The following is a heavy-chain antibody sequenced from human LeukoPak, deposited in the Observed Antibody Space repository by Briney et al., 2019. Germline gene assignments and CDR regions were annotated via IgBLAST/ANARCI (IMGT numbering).Heavy chain of an antibody. CDR1: GFTFSNYA. D-gene: IGHD4-17*01. J-gene: IGHJ4*02. V-gene: IGHV3-30-3*01. Sequence: PGGSLRLSCAASGFTFSNYAMYWVRQAPGKGLEWAAVISYDGSNKYYADSVKGRFTISRDNSKNTLYLQMNSLRAEDTAVYYCAFDYGDYYYWGQGTLVTVSS. CDR3: AFDYGDYYY. CDR2: ISYDGSNK.